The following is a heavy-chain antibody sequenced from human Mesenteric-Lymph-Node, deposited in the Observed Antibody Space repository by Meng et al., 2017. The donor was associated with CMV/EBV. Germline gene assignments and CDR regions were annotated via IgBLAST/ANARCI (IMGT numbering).Heavy chain of an antibody. CDR2: IYYSGST. CDR3: AEYCSISSCYRRAFDI. CDR1: GGSVSSGSYY. D-gene: IGHD2-2*01. J-gene: IGHJ3*02. Sequence: SETLSLTCTVSGGSVSSGSYYWSWIRQPPGKGLEWIGYIYYSGSTNYHPSLQSRVTISVDTSKNQFSLKLSSVTAADTAMYYCAEYCSISSCYRRAFDIWGQGTMVTVSS. V-gene: IGHV4-61*01.